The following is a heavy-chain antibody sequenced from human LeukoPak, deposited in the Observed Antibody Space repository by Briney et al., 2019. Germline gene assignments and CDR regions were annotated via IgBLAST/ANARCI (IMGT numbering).Heavy chain of an antibody. J-gene: IGHJ3*01. CDR1: GGSISSYY. V-gene: IGHV4-59*08. D-gene: IGHD3-22*01. Sequence: SETLSLTCTVSGGSISSYYWSWLRQPPGKGLEGIGYIYYSGSTNYNPSLKSRVTISVDTSKNQFSLRLNSVTAADTALYYCARMGVSYYYDSSTYYPTAFDVWGQGTMVSVSS. CDR2: IYYSGST. CDR3: ARMGVSYYYDSSTYYPTAFDV.